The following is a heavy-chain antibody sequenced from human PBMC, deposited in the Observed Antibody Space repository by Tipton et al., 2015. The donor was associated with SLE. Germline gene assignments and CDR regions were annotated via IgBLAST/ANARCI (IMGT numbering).Heavy chain of an antibody. D-gene: IGHD3/OR15-3a*01. J-gene: IGHJ2*01. CDR2: IYYSGST. CDR3: AREGLGYFDL. CDR1: GGSISSYY. V-gene: IGHV4-59*01. Sequence: LRLSCTVSGGSISSYYWSWIRQPPGKGLEWIGYIYYSGSTNYNSSLKSRVTISVDTSKNQFSLKLSSVTAADTAVYYCAREGLGYFDLWGRGTLVTVSS.